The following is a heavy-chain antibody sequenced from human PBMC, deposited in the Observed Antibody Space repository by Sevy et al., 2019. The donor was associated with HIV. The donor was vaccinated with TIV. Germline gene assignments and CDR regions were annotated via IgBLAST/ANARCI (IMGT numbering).Heavy chain of an antibody. V-gene: IGHV3-15*01. Sequence: GGSLRLSCAASGFTFSNAWMSWVRQAPGKGLEWVGRIKSKTDGGTTDYAAPVKGRFTISRDDSKNTLYLQMNSLKTGDTGVYYCTTEDSGFSLDYWGQGTLVTVSS. CDR2: IKSKTDGGTT. D-gene: IGHD5-12*01. CDR1: GFTFSNAW. CDR3: TTEDSGFSLDY. J-gene: IGHJ4*02.